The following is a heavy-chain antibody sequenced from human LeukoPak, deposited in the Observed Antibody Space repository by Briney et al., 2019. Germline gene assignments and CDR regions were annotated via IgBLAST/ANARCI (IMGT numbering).Heavy chain of an antibody. V-gene: IGHV3-7*03. CDR3: ARDGEAPGIPFAS. CDR1: GFMFSSHW. J-gene: IGHJ4*02. Sequence: GGSLRLSCTASGFMFSSHWMSWVRQAPGKGLEWVANINQDGSQIHYMDSVKGRFTISRDNAKNSLYLQMNTLRAEDTPVYYCARDGEAPGIPFASWGRGTPV. CDR2: INQDGSQI. D-gene: IGHD6-13*01.